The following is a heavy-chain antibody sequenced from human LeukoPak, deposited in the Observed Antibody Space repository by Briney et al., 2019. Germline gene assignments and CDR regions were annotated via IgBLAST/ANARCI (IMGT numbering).Heavy chain of an antibody. J-gene: IGHJ4*02. D-gene: IGHD5-18*01. V-gene: IGHV4-39*01. CDR2: IYYSGST. Sequence: SETLSLTCTVSGGFISSSDYYWGWIRQPPGKGLEWIGNIYYSGSTYYNPSLQSRVTISVDTSKNQFSLKLSSVTAADTAVYYCARQHGYTYGYVDYWGQGTLVTVFS. CDR3: ARQHGYTYGYVDY. CDR1: GGFISSSDYY.